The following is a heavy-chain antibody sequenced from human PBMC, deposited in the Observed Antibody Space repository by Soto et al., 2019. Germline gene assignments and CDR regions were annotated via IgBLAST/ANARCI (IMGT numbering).Heavy chain of an antibody. CDR1: GGSIISGGYY. V-gene: IGHV4-39*07. Sequence: LSLTCSVSGGSIISGGYYCGWFRQHPGKGLEWRGENNYSGSTNYNPYLKSRVTISVDTSKNQFSLKLSSVTAADSAVYYCARSYGDGFDYWGQGTLVTVSS. J-gene: IGHJ4*02. CDR3: ARSYGDGFDY. CDR2: NNYSGST. D-gene: IGHD4-17*01.